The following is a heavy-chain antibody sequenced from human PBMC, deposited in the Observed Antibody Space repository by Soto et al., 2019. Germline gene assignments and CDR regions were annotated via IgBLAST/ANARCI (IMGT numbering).Heavy chain of an antibody. V-gene: IGHV1-69*12. J-gene: IGHJ4*02. CDR3: ASAIQLWYPFDY. D-gene: IGHD5-18*01. CDR1: GGTFSSYA. CDR2: IIPIFGTA. Sequence: QVQLVQSGAEVKKPGSSVKVSCKASGGTFSSYAISWVRQAPGQGLEWMGGIIPIFGTANYAQKFQGRVTIXAXXSTSTAYMELSSLRSEDTAVYYCASAIQLWYPFDYWGQGTLVTVSS.